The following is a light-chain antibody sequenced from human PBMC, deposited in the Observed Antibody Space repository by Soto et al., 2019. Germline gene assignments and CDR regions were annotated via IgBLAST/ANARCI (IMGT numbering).Light chain of an antibody. CDR1: STDIGDYKF. CDR3: SSYTSANSLI. J-gene: IGLJ2*01. Sequence: QSALTQPASVSGSLGQSITISCTGGSTDIGDYKFVSWYRQRPGKAPQLVIYEVTNRPPEISSRFTGSKSGSTASLTISGLQPADEADYYCSSYTSANSLIFGGGTKVTVL. CDR2: EVT. V-gene: IGLV2-14*01.